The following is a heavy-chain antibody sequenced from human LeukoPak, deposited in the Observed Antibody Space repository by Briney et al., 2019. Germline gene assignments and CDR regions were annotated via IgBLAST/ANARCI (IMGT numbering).Heavy chain of an antibody. D-gene: IGHD6-19*01. CDR2: ISYDGSNK. V-gene: IGHV3-30*04. CDR1: GFTFSSYA. J-gene: IGHJ3*02. CDR3: ARGMKTPYLQWLGRNAFDI. Sequence: GGSLRLSCAASGFTFSSYAMHWVRQAPGKGLEWVAVISYDGSNKYYADSVKGRFTIPRDNSKNTLYLQMNSLRAEDTAVYYCARGMKTPYLQWLGRNAFDIWGQGTMVTVSS.